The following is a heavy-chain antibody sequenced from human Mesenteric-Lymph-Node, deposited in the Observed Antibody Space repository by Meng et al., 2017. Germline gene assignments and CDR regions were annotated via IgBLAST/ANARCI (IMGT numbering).Heavy chain of an antibody. CDR2: INSDGSIT. CDR3: ARDLQKYCK. CDR1: GFTFSSYW. J-gene: IGHJ4*02. Sequence: GESLKISCAASGFTFSSYWMSWVRQAPGKGLVWVARINSDGSITEYADSVKGRFTLSRDNAKNTASLQMNSLRVDDTAVYYCARDLQKYCKWGQGTLVTVSS. D-gene: IGHD2/OR15-2a*01. V-gene: IGHV3-74*01.